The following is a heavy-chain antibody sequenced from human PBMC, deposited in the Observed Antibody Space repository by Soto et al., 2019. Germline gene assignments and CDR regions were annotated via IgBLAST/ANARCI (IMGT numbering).Heavy chain of an antibody. CDR2: IYHSGST. Sequence: PSETLSLTCAVSVGSISSGGYSWSWIRQPPGKGLEWIGYIYHSGSTYYNPSLKSRVTISVDRSKNQFSLKLSSVTAADTALYYCARASTTVSTLDYWGHGTLVTVSS. V-gene: IGHV4-30-2*01. D-gene: IGHD4-17*01. J-gene: IGHJ4*01. CDR1: VGSISSGGYS. CDR3: ARASTTVSTLDY.